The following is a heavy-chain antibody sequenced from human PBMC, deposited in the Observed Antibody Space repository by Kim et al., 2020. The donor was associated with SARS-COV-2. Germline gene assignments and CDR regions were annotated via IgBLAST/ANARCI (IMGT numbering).Heavy chain of an antibody. Sequence: GGSLRLSCAASGFTFHTSYMSWVRQSPRKGLEWVAHISPDGRDRDYEDSVDGRLTISRDNAKNSLYLDMDSLRAEDTAVYYCARYKWKHGEIDSWGQGTLVTVSS. CDR2: ISPDGRDR. CDR1: GFTFHTSY. CDR3: ARYKWKHGEIDS. V-gene: IGHV3-7*01. J-gene: IGHJ4*02. D-gene: IGHD1-20*01.